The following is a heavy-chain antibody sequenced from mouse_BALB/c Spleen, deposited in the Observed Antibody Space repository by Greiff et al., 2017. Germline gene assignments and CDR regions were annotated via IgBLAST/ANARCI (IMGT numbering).Heavy chain of an antibody. V-gene: IGHV5-6-2*01. D-gene: IGHD1-2*01. J-gene: IGHJ4*01. Sequence: EVKLVESGGGLVKLGGSLKLSCAASGFTFSSYYMSWVRQTPEKRLELVAAINSNGGSTYYPDTVKGRFTISRDNAKNTLYLQMSSLKSEDTALYYCARHFRTAHAMDYWGQGTSVTVSS. CDR1: GFTFSSYY. CDR2: INSNGGST. CDR3: ARHFRTAHAMDY.